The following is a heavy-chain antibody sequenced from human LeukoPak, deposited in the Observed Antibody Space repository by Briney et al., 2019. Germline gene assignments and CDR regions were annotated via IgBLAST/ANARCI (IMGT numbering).Heavy chain of an antibody. CDR1: GGSISSYY. CDR2: IYTSGST. Sequence: SETLSLTCTVSGGSISSYYWSWIRQPAGKGLEWIGRIYTSGSTNYNPSLKSRVTMSVDTSKNQFSLKLSSVTAADTAVYYCARDQWHSSGYSPFRHWGQGTLVTVSS. CDR3: ARDQWHSSGYSPFRH. D-gene: IGHD3-22*01. V-gene: IGHV4-4*07. J-gene: IGHJ1*01.